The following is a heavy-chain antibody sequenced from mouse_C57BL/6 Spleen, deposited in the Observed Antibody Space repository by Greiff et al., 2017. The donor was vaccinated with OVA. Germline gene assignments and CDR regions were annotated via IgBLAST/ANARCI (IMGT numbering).Heavy chain of an antibody. D-gene: IGHD3-1*01. CDR2: ISYDGSN. CDR1: GYSITSGYY. CDR3: ASRARGYAMDY. J-gene: IGHJ4*01. V-gene: IGHV3-6*01. Sequence: EVQLVESGPGLVKPSQSLSLTCSVTGYSITSGYYWNWIRQFPGNKLEWMGYISYDGSNNYNPSLKNRISITRDTSKNQFFLKLNSVTTEDTATYYCASRARGYAMDYWGQGTSVTVSS.